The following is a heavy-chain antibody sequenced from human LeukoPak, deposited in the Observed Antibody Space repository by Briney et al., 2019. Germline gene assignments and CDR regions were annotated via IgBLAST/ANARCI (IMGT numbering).Heavy chain of an antibody. D-gene: IGHD6-13*01. CDR3: ARRFDNSWYNY. V-gene: IGHV4-34*01. J-gene: IGHJ4*01. CDR1: GGSFSGYY. Sequence: SETLSLTCAVYGGSFSGYYWSWIRQPPGKGLEWIGEINHSGSTNYNPSLKSRVTISVDTSKNQFSLKVSSVTAADTAVYFCARRFDNSWYNYWGHGTLVTVSS. CDR2: INHSGST.